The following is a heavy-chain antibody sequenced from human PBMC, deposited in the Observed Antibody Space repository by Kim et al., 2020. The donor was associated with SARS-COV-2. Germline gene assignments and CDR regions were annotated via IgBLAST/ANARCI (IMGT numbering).Heavy chain of an antibody. J-gene: IGHJ4*02. CDR1: GFTFSSYA. CDR3: AKDRHIVVVTAHDY. V-gene: IGHV3-23*01. CDR2: ISGSGGST. D-gene: IGHD2-21*02. Sequence: GGSLRLSCAASGFTFSSYAMSWVRQAPGKGLEWVSAISGSGGSTYYADSVKGRFTISRDNSKNTRYLQMNSLRAEDTAVYYCAKDRHIVVVTAHDYWGQGTLVTVSS.